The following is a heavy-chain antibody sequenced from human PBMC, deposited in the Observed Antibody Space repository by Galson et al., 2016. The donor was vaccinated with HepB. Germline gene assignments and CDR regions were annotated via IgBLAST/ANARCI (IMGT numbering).Heavy chain of an antibody. CDR2: IDYRGSA. CDR1: GGSISSGYYY. CDR3: ASGDDYFGSGSLVR. V-gene: IGHV4-31*03. Sequence: TLSLTCTVSGGSISSGYYYWNWIRQQPGKGLEWIGYIDYRGSAYYNPSLKSGVTISVDTSKNQFSLKLSSVTAADTAVYYCASGDDYFGSGSLVRWGQGTLVTVSS. D-gene: IGHD3-10*01. J-gene: IGHJ4*02.